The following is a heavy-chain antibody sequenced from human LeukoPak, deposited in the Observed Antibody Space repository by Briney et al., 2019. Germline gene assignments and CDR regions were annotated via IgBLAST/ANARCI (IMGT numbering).Heavy chain of an antibody. CDR1: GYSFTNYY. CDR2: IDPSGGST. J-gene: IGHJ6*02. Sequence: GASVKVSCKASGYSFTNYYIHWVRQAPGQGLEWMGIIDPSGGSTSYAQKFQGRVTMTRDTSTSTVYMELSSLRSEDTAVYYCARGARSENYYYYGMDVWGQGTTVTVSS. CDR3: ARGARSENYYYYGMDV. D-gene: IGHD6-6*01. V-gene: IGHV1-46*01.